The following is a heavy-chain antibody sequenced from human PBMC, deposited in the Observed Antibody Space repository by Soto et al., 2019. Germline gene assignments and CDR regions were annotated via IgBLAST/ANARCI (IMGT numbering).Heavy chain of an antibody. CDR2: ISGSGTIT. D-gene: IGHD2-15*01. J-gene: IGHJ5*02. CDR1: GFPFSSRA. CDR3: AEWARYCSGADCRA. V-gene: IGHV3-23*01. Sequence: EVQLLESGGGLVQPGGSLRLSCAASGFPFSSRAMSWVRQAPGKGLEWVSAISGSGTITYYADYVKGRFTISRDTSKNTLYLQLNRLRADDTAVYYCAEWARYCSGADCRAWGQGTLVTVSS.